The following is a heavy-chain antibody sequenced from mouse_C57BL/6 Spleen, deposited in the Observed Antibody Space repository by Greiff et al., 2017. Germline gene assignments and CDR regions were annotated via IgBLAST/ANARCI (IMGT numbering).Heavy chain of an antibody. J-gene: IGHJ3*01. CDR2: IHPSDSDT. CDR3: AIRVYYGNYEWFAY. Sequence: QVQLQQSGAELVKPGASVKVSCKASGYTFTSYWMHWVKQRPGQGLEWIGRIHPSDSDTNYNQKFKGKATLTVDKSSSTAYMQLSSLTSEDSAVYYCAIRVYYGNYEWFAYWGQGTLVTVSA. CDR1: GYTFTSYW. D-gene: IGHD2-1*01. V-gene: IGHV1-74*01.